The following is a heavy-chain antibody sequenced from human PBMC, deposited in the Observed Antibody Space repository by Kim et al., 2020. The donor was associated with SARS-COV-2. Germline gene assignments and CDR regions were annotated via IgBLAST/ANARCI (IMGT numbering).Heavy chain of an antibody. V-gene: IGHV3-53*04. CDR1: GFTVSSTY. D-gene: IGHD2-21*02. J-gene: IGHJ5*02. Sequence: WGSLRLSCAASGFTVSSTYMSWVRQAPGKGLEWDSVIYRGGSTYYSDSVKGRFPISRHTSKTTLYLQMNSLRAEDTAGYYFARGGDCGGDCYPNWFYPWGQGTLVTVSS. CDR3: ARGGDCGGDCYPNWFYP. CDR2: IYRGGST.